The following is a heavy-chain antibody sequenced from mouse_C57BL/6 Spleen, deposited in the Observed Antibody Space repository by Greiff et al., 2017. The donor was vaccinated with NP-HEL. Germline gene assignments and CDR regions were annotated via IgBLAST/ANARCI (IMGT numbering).Heavy chain of an antibody. V-gene: IGHV1-22*01. Sequence: VQLKQSGPELVKPGASVKMSCKASGYSFTDYNMHWVKQSHGKSLEWIGYINPNNGGTSYNQKFKGKATLTVDKSSSTAYMELRSLTSEDSAVYYCSREGENCDCEGCAMDYWGQGTSVTVSS. CDR1: GYSFTDYN. J-gene: IGHJ4*01. CDR2: INPNNGGT. D-gene: IGHD2-4*01. CDR3: SREGENCDCEGCAMDY.